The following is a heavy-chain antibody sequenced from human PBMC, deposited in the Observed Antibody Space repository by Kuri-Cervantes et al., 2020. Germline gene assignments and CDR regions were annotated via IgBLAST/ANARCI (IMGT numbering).Heavy chain of an antibody. Sequence: ASVKVSCKASGYTFTGYYMHWVRQAPGQGLEWMGWINPSGGSTSYAQKFQGRVTMTRDTSTSTVYMELGSLRSEDTAVYFCAGARISILGEVIKPVYYYYGMDVWGQGTTVTVSS. D-gene: IGHD3-3*01. J-gene: IGHJ6*02. V-gene: IGHV1-46*01. CDR2: INPSGGST. CDR3: AGARISILGEVIKPVYYYYGMDV. CDR1: GYTFTGYY.